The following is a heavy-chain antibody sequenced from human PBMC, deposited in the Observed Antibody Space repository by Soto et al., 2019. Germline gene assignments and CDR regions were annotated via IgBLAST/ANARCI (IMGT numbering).Heavy chain of an antibody. CDR3: ARGVEDDIFTGPNHYYYYYMDV. Sequence: QVELVESGGGLVKPGGSLRLSCAASGFTFSDYYMSWIRQAPGKGLEWVSYISSSGSTIYYADSVKGRFTISRDNAKNSLYLQMNSLRAEDTAVYYCARGVEDDIFTGPNHYYYYYMDVWGKGTTVTVSS. CDR1: GFTFSDYY. D-gene: IGHD3-9*01. CDR2: ISSSGSTI. J-gene: IGHJ6*03. V-gene: IGHV3-11*01.